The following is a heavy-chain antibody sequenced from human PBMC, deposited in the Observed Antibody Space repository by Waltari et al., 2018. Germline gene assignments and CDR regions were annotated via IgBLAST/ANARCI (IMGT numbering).Heavy chain of an antibody. CDR3: ARGTLGYCSGGSCARSSYFDY. J-gene: IGHJ4*02. Sequence: QVQLVQSGAEVKKPGASVKVSCKASGYTFTSYDINWVRQATGTGLEWMGWMNPNSGNTGYAQKFQGRVTMTRNTSISTAYMELSSLRSEDTAVYYCARGTLGYCSGGSCARSSYFDYWGQGTLVTVSS. V-gene: IGHV1-8*01. CDR2: MNPNSGNT. CDR1: GYTFTSYD. D-gene: IGHD2-15*01.